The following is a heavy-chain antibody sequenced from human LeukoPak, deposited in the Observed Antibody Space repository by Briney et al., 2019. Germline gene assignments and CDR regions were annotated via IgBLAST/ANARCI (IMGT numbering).Heavy chain of an antibody. CDR3: ARDPAFVTTYYDY. CDR1: GFRFSTYG. Sequence: GGSLRLSCTSSGFRFSTYGFHWLRQAPGKGLEWAAVIWHDGSKKYYADSVKGRFTISRDDSKNTLYLQMNSVRVEDTAVYYCARDPAFVTTYYDYWGQGTLVTVSS. J-gene: IGHJ4*02. D-gene: IGHD4-11*01. V-gene: IGHV3-33*01. CDR2: IWHDGSKK.